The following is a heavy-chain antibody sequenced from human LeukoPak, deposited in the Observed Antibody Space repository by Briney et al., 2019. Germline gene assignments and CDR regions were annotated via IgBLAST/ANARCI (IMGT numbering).Heavy chain of an antibody. V-gene: IGHV1-2*06. CDR1: GYTFTGYY. D-gene: IGHD4-11*01. CDR3: ARRGYSNYYFDY. J-gene: IGHJ4*02. Sequence: GASVKVSCKASGYTFTGYYMHWVRQAPGQGLEWIGRINPNSGGTNYAQKFQGRVTMTRDTAISTAYMELSRLRSDDTAVYYCARRGYSNYYFDYWGQGTLVTVSS. CDR2: INPNSGGT.